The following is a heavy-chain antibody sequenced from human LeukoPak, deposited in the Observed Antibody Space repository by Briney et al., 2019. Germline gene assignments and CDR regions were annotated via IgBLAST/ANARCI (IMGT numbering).Heavy chain of an antibody. J-gene: IGHJ3*02. CDR2: INYSGSS. Sequence: PSETLSLTCAVYGGSFSGNYWSWIRQPPGKGLEWIGEINYSGSSNYNLSLKSRVTISVDTSKNQFSLKLSSVTAADTAVYYCARVSGRCSGGSCYSPAFDIWGQGTMVTVSS. V-gene: IGHV4-34*09. CDR3: ARVSGRCSGGSCYSPAFDI. CDR1: GGSFSGNY. D-gene: IGHD2-15*01.